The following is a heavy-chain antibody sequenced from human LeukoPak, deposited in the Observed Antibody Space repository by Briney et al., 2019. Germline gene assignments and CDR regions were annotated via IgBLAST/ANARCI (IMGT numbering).Heavy chain of an antibody. CDR2: ISSSGST. V-gene: IGHV4-4*07. D-gene: IGHD6-19*01. Sequence: SETLSLTCTVSGGSIDTYYWSWIRQPAGKGLEWVGRISSSGSTNYNPSLMSRVTMSVDTYNNQFSLKVTSVTAADTAVYYCARYAVAGSNLYFDYWGQGTLVTVSS. J-gene: IGHJ4*02. CDR3: ARYAVAGSNLYFDY. CDR1: GGSIDTYY.